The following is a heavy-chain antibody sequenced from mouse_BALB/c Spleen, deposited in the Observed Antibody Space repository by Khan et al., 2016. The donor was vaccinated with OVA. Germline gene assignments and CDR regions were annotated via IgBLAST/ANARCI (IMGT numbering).Heavy chain of an antibody. CDR1: GFSLTNFG. CDR3: ARNSYPYAMDY. J-gene: IGHJ4*01. Sequence: QVQLKQSGPGLVAPSQSLSITCTVSGFSLTNFGVHWVRQPPGKGLEWLVLIWSDGTTTYNSALKSRLSISKDTSKSQVFVKMNSLQTDDTAMYYCARNSYPYAMDYWGQGTSVTVSS. CDR2: IWSDGTT. V-gene: IGHV2-6*02.